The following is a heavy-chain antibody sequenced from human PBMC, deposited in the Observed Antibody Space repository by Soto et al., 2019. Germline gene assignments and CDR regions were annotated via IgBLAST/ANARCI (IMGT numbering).Heavy chain of an antibody. Sequence: EVQLLESGGGLVQLGGSLRLSCAASGFIFDNYAMSWVRQAPGKGLEWISTISGGGSATFYADSVKGRFTISGDSSKSTMYLQMHSLRAEDTAIYYCAKIKQGYFDYWGQGTQVIVSS. J-gene: IGHJ4*02. CDR3: AKIKQGYFDY. V-gene: IGHV3-23*01. CDR1: GFIFDNYA. CDR2: ISGGGSAT.